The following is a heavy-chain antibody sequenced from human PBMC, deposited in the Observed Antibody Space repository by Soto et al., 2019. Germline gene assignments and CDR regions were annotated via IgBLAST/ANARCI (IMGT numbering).Heavy chain of an antibody. Sequence: QVQLQESGPGLVKPSGTLSLACAVSGGSMRGSQWWAWVRQPPGKGLEWIAETHHSGNTNYNPSLKSRVSISLDASTNQLALNFISVNAADTAVYYCARDADFGSGDSKCWAFELWGQGTVVTVSS. J-gene: IGHJ3*01. CDR3: ARDADFGSGDSKCWAFEL. V-gene: IGHV4-4*02. CDR2: THHSGNT. D-gene: IGHD3-10*01. CDR1: GGSMRGSQW.